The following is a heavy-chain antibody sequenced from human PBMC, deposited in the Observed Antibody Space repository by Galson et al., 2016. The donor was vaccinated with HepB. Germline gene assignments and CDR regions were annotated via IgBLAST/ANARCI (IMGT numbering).Heavy chain of an antibody. Sequence: SLRLSCAASGFTFSSYGMHWVRQTAGRGLVYIAHIDEEGSETSYADSVKGRFTISRDNAKNTVFLQMNRLRADDTAVYFCAKGGPQGTGTLDSWGQGTQVTVSS. CDR2: IDEEGSET. V-gene: IGHV3-74*01. J-gene: IGHJ4*02. D-gene: IGHD1-1*01. CDR1: GFTFSSYG. CDR3: AKGGPQGTGTLDS.